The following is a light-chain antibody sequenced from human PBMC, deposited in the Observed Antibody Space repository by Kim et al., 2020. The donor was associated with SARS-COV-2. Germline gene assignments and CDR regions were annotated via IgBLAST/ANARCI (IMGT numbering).Light chain of an antibody. J-gene: IGLJ3*02. V-gene: IGLV6-57*01. CDR3: QSYDDSWV. CDR1: SGSIASNY. Sequence: LTQPHSVSESPGKTVTISCTRSSGSIASNYVQWYQQRPGGSPTTVIYEDNQRPSGVPDRFSGSIDSSSNSASLTISGLKTEDEADYYCQSYDDSWVF. CDR2: EDN.